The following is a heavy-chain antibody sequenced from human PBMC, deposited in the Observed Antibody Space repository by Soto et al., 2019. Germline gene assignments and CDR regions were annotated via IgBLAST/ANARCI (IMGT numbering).Heavy chain of an antibody. CDR3: ARAGVRFLEWSHFDY. Sequence: PGGSLRLSCAASGFTFSSYGMHWVRQAPGKGLEWVAVIWYDGSNKYYADSVKGRFTISRDNSKNTLYLQMNSLRAEDTAVYYSARAGVRFLEWSHFDYWGQGTLVTVSS. J-gene: IGHJ4*02. CDR2: IWYDGSNK. CDR1: GFTFSSYG. D-gene: IGHD3-3*01. V-gene: IGHV3-33*01.